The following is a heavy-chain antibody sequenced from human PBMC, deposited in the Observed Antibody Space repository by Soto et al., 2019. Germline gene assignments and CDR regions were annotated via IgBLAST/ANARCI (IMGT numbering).Heavy chain of an antibody. J-gene: IGHJ3*02. CDR2: INHSGST. CDR3: ARVPTGYCSGGSCLDDAFDI. D-gene: IGHD2-15*01. Sequence: QVQLQQWGAGLLKPSETLSLTCAVYGGSFSGYYWSWIRQPPGKGLEWIGEINHSGSTNYNPSLKSRVTISVDTSKNQFSLKLSSVTAADTAVYCCARVPTGYCSGGSCLDDAFDIWGQGTMVTVSS. CDR1: GGSFSGYY. V-gene: IGHV4-34*01.